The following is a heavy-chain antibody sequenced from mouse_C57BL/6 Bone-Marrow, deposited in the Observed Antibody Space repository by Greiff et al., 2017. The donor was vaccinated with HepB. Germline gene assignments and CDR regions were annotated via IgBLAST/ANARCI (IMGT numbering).Heavy chain of an antibody. D-gene: IGHD1-1*02. J-gene: IGHJ4*01. Sequence: EVQLQQSGPELVKPGASVKISCKASGYSFTGYYMNWVKQSPEKSLEWIGEINPSTGGTTYNQKFKAKATLTVDKSSSTAYMQLESLTSEDSAVYYCARGSPSIAMDYWGQGTSVTVSS. V-gene: IGHV1-42*01. CDR2: INPSTGGT. CDR1: GYSFTGYY. CDR3: ARGSPSIAMDY.